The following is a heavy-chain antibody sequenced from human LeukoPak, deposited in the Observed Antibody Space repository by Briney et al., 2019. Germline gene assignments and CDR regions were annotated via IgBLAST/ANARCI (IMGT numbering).Heavy chain of an antibody. V-gene: IGHV4-31*03. Sequence: SETLSLTCTVSGGSISSGGYYWSWIRQHPGKGLEWIGYIYYSGSTYYNPSLKSRVTISVDTSKNQFSLKLSSVTAADTAVYYCARGNYYGSGSYSNWGQGTLVTASS. D-gene: IGHD3-10*01. CDR1: GGSISSGGYY. J-gene: IGHJ4*02. CDR3: ARGNYYGSGSYSN. CDR2: IYYSGST.